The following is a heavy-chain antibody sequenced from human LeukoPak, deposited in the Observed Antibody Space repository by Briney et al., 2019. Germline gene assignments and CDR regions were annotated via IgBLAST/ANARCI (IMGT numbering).Heavy chain of an antibody. CDR1: GFTFSSYA. D-gene: IGHD3-10*01. CDR2: ISGSGGST. Sequence: GGSLRLSCAASGFTFSSYAMSWVRQAPGKGLEWVSAISGSGGSTYYADSVKGRFTISRDNSKNTLYLQMNSLRAKDTAVYYCAKRSYRSYYYGSGTLTGAFDIWGQGTMVTVSS. CDR3: AKRSYRSYYYGSGTLTGAFDI. J-gene: IGHJ3*02. V-gene: IGHV3-23*01.